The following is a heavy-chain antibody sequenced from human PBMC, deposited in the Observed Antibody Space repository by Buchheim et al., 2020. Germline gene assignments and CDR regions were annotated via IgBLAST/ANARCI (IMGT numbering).Heavy chain of an antibody. V-gene: IGHV3-30*18. Sequence: QVQLVESGGGVVQPGRSLRLSCAASGFTFSSYGMHWVRQAPGKGLEWVAVISYDGSNKYYADSVKGRFTISRDNSKNTLYLQMNSLRAEDTAVYYCAKDLLRSSTSPNYYYYYYGMDVWGQGTT. CDR1: GFTFSSYG. J-gene: IGHJ6*02. CDR2: ISYDGSNK. D-gene: IGHD2-2*01. CDR3: AKDLLRSSTSPNYYYYYYGMDV.